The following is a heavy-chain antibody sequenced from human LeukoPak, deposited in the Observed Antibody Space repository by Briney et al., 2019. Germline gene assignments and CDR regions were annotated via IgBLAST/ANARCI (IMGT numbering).Heavy chain of an antibody. V-gene: IGHV3-74*01. J-gene: IGHJ6*02. CDR3: VRGHYYHMDV. CDR1: GFIFSGYW. CDR2: ISAEGTAT. Sequence: GGSLRLSCAASGFIFSGYWMHWVRRAPGMGLVWVSGISAEGTATTYADSVKGRFTISRDNAKDTLYLQMNNLRAEDTAVYYCVRGHYYHMDVWGRGTTVTVSS.